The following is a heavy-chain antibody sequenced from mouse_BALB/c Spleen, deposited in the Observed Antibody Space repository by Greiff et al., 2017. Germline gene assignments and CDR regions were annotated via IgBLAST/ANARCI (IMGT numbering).Heavy chain of an antibody. Sequence: VQLQQSGPELVKPGASVKMSCKASGYTFTSYVMHWVKQKPGQGLEWIGYINPYNDGTKYNEKFKGKATLTSDKSSSTAYMELSSLTSEDSAVYYCARALYYGNPWFAYWGQGTLVTVSA. V-gene: IGHV1-14*01. CDR3: ARALYYGNPWFAY. CDR1: GYTFTSYV. CDR2: INPYNDGT. D-gene: IGHD2-1*01. J-gene: IGHJ3*01.